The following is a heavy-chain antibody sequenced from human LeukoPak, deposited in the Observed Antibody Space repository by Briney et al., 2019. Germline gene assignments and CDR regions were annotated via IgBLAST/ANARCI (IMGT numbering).Heavy chain of an antibody. J-gene: IGHJ4*02. CDR3: ARATGGNSPY. CDR2: IYYSGST. V-gene: IGHV4-59*01. Sequence: PSETLSLTCTVSGGSISSYYWSWIRQFPGKGLEWIGCIYYSGSTNYNPSLKSRVTISVDTSRNQFSLKLSSMTAADTAAYYCARATGGNSPYWGQGILVTVSS. CDR1: GGSISSYY. D-gene: IGHD4-23*01.